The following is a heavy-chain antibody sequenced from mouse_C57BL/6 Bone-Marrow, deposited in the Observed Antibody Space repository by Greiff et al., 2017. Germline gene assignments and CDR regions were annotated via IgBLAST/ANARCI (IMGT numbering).Heavy chain of an antibody. CDR1: GYSITSGYY. J-gene: IGHJ2*01. D-gene: IGHD2-1*01. V-gene: IGHV3-6*01. Sequence: EVQRVESGPGLVKPSQSLSLTCSVTGYSITSGYYWNWIRQFPGNKLEWMGYISYDGSNNYNPSLKNRISITRDTSKNQFFLKLNSVTTEDTATYYCARGRRNYGYWGQGTTLTVSS. CDR3: ARGRRNYGY. CDR2: ISYDGSN.